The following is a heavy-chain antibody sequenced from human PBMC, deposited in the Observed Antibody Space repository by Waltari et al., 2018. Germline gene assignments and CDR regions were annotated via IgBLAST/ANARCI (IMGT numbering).Heavy chain of an antibody. CDR2: IYYSGTT. V-gene: IGHV4-59*11. D-gene: IGHD5-12*01. J-gene: IGHJ4*02. CDR3: ARASRWLQFDY. CDR1: GGSISSHY. Sequence: QVQLQESGPGLVKPSETLSLTCTVSGGSISSHYWSWIRQPPGKGLECVGYIYYSGTTHHNPPLKSRVTLSVDTSKNQFSLKLSSVTAADTAVYYCARASRWLQFDYWGQGTLVTVSS.